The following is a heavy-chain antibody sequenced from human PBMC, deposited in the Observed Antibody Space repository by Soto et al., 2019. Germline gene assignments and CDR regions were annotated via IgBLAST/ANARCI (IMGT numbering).Heavy chain of an antibody. D-gene: IGHD2-15*01. CDR1: GFTFSGSA. CDR3: TRIESSGGSCYNY. Sequence: GGSLRLSCAASGFTFSGSAMHWVRQASGKGLEWVGRIRSKANSYATAYAASVKGRFTISRDDSKNTAYLQMNSLKTEDTAVYYCTRIESSGGSCYNYWGQGTLVTVSS. J-gene: IGHJ4*02. CDR2: IRSKANSYAT. V-gene: IGHV3-73*01.